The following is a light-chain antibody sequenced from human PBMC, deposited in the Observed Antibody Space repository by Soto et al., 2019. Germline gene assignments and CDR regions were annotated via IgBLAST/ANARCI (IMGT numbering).Light chain of an antibody. CDR2: GTS. J-gene: IGKJ2*01. Sequence: EIVLTQSPGTLSLSPGERATLLCRASQSVANNYLAWYQQKPGQAPNLLIYGTSKRATGIPDRFNGSGSGTDFTLNITRVAPEDFAVYYCQQFVNSTYTFGQGTQVDIX. CDR1: QSVANNY. V-gene: IGKV3-20*01. CDR3: QQFVNSTYT.